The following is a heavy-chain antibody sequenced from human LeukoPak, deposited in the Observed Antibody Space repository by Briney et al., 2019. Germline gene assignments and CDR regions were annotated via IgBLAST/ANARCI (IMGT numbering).Heavy chain of an antibody. J-gene: IGHJ1*01. D-gene: IGHD6-13*01. CDR1: GFTFDDYA. V-gene: IGHV3-23*01. CDR2: ISGSGGST. CDR3: AKDRVIAAAGTEYFQH. Sequence: GRSLRLSCAASGFTFDDYAMHWVRQAPGKGLEWVSAISGSGGSTYYADSVKGRFTISRDNSKNTLYLQMNSLRAEDTAVYYCAKDRVIAAAGTEYFQHWGQGTLVTVSS.